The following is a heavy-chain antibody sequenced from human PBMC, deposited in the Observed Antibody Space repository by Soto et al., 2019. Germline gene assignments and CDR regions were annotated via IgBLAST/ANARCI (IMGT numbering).Heavy chain of an antibody. D-gene: IGHD3-22*01. CDR2: IYWNDDK. CDR3: AHTLTYYPDGSGYYYRY. V-gene: IGHV2-5*01. J-gene: IGHJ4*02. Sequence: SGPTLVNPTQTLTLTCTFSGFSLSTSGVGVGWIRQPPGKALEWLALIYWNDDKRYSPSLESRLTITKHTSKNQVVFTVTDMDPVDTATYYCAHTLTYYPDGSGYYYRYWGQGTLVTVSS. CDR1: GFSLSTSGVG.